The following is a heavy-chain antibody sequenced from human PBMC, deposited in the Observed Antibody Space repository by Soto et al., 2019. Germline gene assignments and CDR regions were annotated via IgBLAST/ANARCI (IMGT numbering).Heavy chain of an antibody. Sequence: QVQLVESGGGVVQPGRSLRLSCAASGFTFSHYGMHWVRQAPGKGLEWVAIISYDGRNEYYADSVKGRFTISRDNSKNTRYLQMNSLRAEDTAVYYCAKDLGAWSNYYYYGMDVWGQGTTVTVSS. CDR3: AKDLGAWSNYYYYGMDV. V-gene: IGHV3-30*18. J-gene: IGHJ6*02. CDR2: ISYDGRNE. CDR1: GFTFSHYG.